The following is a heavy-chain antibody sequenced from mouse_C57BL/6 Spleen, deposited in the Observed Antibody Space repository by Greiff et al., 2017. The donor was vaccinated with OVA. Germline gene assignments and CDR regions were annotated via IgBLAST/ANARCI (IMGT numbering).Heavy chain of an antibody. V-gene: IGHV1-62-2*01. CDR3: ARHEEDYYGSSSYFDY. D-gene: IGHD1-1*01. CDR2: FYPGSGSI. Sequence: VKLQQSGAELVKPGASVKLSCKASGYTFTEYTIHWVKQRSGQGLEWIGWFYPGSGSIKYNEKFKDKATLTADKSSSTVYMELSRLTSEDSAVYFCARHEEDYYGSSSYFDYWGQGTTLTVSS. J-gene: IGHJ2*01. CDR1: GYTFTEYT.